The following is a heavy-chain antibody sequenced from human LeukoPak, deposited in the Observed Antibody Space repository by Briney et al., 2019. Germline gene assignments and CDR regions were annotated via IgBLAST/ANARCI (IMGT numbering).Heavy chain of an antibody. D-gene: IGHD2-21*02. J-gene: IGHJ4*02. CDR1: GFAFSSYS. Sequence: GGSLRLSCAASGFAFSSYSMNWVRQAPGKGLEWVSYISSSSNTIYYADSVKGRFTISRDNAKNSLFLQMNSLRDEDTSVYYCARAVTVVTRGGLVFDYWGQGTLVTVSS. CDR3: ARAVTVVTRGGLVFDY. V-gene: IGHV3-48*02. CDR2: ISSSSNTI.